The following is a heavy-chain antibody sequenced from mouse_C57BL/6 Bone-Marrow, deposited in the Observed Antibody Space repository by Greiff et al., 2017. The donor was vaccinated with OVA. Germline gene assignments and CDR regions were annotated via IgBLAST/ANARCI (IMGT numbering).Heavy chain of an antibody. CDR3: ARSHYYGSSYEDWYFDV. Sequence: VQLQQSGPELVKPGASVKISCKASGYSFTDYNMNWVKQSNGKSLEWIGVINPNYGTTSYNQKFKGKATLTVDQSSSTAYMQLNSLTSEDAAVYYCARSHYYGSSYEDWYFDVWGTGTTVTVSS. V-gene: IGHV1-39*01. CDR1: GYSFTDYN. CDR2: INPNYGTT. D-gene: IGHD1-1*01. J-gene: IGHJ1*03.